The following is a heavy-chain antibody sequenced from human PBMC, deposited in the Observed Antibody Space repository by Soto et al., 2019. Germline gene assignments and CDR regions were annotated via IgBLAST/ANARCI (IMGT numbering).Heavy chain of an antibody. J-gene: IGHJ4*02. Sequence: EVQLVESGGGLVQPGRSLRLSCAASGFTFDDYGMHWVRRVPGKGLEWVSSISWNSNIIGYADSVKGRFTISRDNAKKYMYLQMNSLRPEDTALYYCAKGGPDCFCSGGRCYVEYWGQGTLVTVSS. CDR3: AKGGPDCFCSGGRCYVEY. CDR1: GFTFDDYG. D-gene: IGHD2-15*01. V-gene: IGHV3-9*01. CDR2: ISWNSNII.